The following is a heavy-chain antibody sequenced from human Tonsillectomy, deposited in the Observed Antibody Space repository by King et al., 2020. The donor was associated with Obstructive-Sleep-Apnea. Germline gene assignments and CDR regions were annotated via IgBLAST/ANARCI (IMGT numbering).Heavy chain of an antibody. CDR1: GYTFTGYY. V-gene: IGHV1-2*02. Sequence: QLVQSGAEVKKPGASVKVSCKASGYTFTGYYMHWVRQAPGQGLEWMGWISPNKGGTNYAQKFQGRVTMTRDPSIGTAYMELSRLTSDDTAVYYCARAPLYCGGDCHHLDFWGQGTLVTVSS. J-gene: IGHJ4*02. D-gene: IGHD2-21*02. CDR3: ARAPLYCGGDCHHLDF. CDR2: ISPNKGGT.